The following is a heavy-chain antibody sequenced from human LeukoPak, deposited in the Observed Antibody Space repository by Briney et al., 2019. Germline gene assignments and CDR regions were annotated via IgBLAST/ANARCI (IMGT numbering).Heavy chain of an antibody. CDR2: INHSGST. Sequence: SETLSLTCTVSGGSISSYYWGWIRQPPGKGLEWIGEINHSGSTNYNPSLKSRVTISVDTSKNQFSLKLSSVTAADTAVYYCARGGRYDSSGYEYFDYWGQGTLVTVSS. CDR3: ARGGRYDSSGYEYFDY. V-gene: IGHV4-34*01. D-gene: IGHD3-22*01. J-gene: IGHJ4*02. CDR1: GGSISSYY.